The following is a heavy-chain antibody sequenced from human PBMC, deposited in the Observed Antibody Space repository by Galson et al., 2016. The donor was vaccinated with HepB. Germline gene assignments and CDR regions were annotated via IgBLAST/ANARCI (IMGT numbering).Heavy chain of an antibody. Sequence: SLRLSCAASGFSFSDYAVHWVRQAPGKGLEWVATILYDGSNKYYVDSVKGRFAVSRDNSRNTVYLQMNSLRPEDTAVFYCASRDNGDRIWWGRGTLVTVSS. V-gene: IGHV3-30*09. D-gene: IGHD2-8*01. CDR1: GFSFSDYA. CDR2: ILYDGSNK. J-gene: IGHJ4*02. CDR3: ASRDNGDRIW.